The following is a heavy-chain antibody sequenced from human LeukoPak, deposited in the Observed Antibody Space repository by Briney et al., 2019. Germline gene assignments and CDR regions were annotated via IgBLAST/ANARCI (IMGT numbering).Heavy chain of an antibody. CDR3: ARGDTAGLWFGELWRDVEDY. Sequence: ASVKVSCKASGYTFTSYDINWVRQATGQGLEWMGWMNPNSGNTGYAQKFQGRVTMTRNTSISTAYMELSSLRSEDTAVYYCARGDTAGLWFGELWRDVEDYWGQGTLVTVSS. D-gene: IGHD3-10*01. V-gene: IGHV1-8*01. J-gene: IGHJ4*02. CDR1: GYTFTSYD. CDR2: MNPNSGNT.